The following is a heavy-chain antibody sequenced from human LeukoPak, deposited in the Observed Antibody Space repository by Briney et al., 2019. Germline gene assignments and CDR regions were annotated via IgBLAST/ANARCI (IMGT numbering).Heavy chain of an antibody. D-gene: IGHD6-19*01. CDR3: ARYSSGWYRGLDY. J-gene: IGHJ4*02. CDR2: IYYSGST. V-gene: IGHV4-59*01. Sequence: SETLSLTCTVSGGSISSYYWSWIRQPPGKGLEWIGYIYYSGSTNYNPSLKSRVTISVDTSKNQFSLKLSSVTAADTAVYYCARYSSGWYRGLDYWGQGTLVTVSS. CDR1: GGSISSYY.